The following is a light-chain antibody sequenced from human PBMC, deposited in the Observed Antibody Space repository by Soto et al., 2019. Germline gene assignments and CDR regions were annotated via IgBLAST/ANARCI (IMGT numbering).Light chain of an antibody. CDR1: QDIKTY. CDR3: QHLNNYPPFT. Sequence: IQLTQSPSSLSASVGDRVSITCRASQDIKTYLAWYQQKQGKAPKLLISGTFTLQSEVPSRFNGSGSGTDFTLTISRLQPEDFAIYYCQHLNNYPPFTFGLGTKVDLE. CDR2: GTF. J-gene: IGKJ3*01. V-gene: IGKV1-9*01.